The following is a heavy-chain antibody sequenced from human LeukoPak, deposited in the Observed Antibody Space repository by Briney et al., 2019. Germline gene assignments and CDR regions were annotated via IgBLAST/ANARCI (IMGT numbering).Heavy chain of an antibody. J-gene: IGHJ5*02. CDR3: ATDPPRTVTGTNWFDP. CDR2: FDPEDGET. V-gene: IGHV1-24*01. Sequence: ASVSLSCKVSGYTLTELSMHWVRQAPGKGLEWMGGFDPEDGETIYAQKFQGRVTMTEDTSTDTAYMELSSLRSEDTAVYYCATDPPRTVTGTNWFDPWGQGTLVTVSS. D-gene: IGHD4-17*01. CDR1: GYTLTELS.